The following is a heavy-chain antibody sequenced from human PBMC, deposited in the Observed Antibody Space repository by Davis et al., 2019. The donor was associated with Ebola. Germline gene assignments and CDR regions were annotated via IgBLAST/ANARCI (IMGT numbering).Heavy chain of an antibody. CDR3: ARASVIAFDY. J-gene: IGHJ4*02. V-gene: IGHV3-30-3*01. Sequence: GESLKISCAASGFTFSSYAMHWVRQAPGKGLEWVAVISYDGSNKYYADSVKGRFTISRDNSKNTLYLQMNSLRAEDTAVYYCARASVIAFDYWGQGTLVTVSS. CDR2: ISYDGSNK. D-gene: IGHD2/OR15-2a*01. CDR1: GFTFSSYA.